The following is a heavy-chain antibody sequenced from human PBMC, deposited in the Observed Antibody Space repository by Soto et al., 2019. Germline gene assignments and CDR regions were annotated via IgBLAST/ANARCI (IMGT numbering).Heavy chain of an antibody. D-gene: IGHD2-15*01. Sequence: EVQLLESGGGLVQPGGSLRLSCAASGFTFSSYAMSWVRQAPGKGLEWVSAISGSGGSTYYADSVKGRFTIARDNSKNTLYLQMNSLRADDTAVYYCARALRGYCSGGSCYSDSPPHPLGFDPWGQGTLVTVSS. J-gene: IGHJ5*02. CDR3: ARALRGYCSGGSCYSDSPPHPLGFDP. CDR2: ISGSGGST. CDR1: GFTFSSYA. V-gene: IGHV3-23*01.